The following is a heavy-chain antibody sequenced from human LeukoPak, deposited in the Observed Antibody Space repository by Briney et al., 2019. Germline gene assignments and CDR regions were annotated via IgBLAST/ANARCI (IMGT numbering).Heavy chain of an antibody. J-gene: IGHJ3*01. CDR3: ARIISYGGSDGFDL. D-gene: IGHD5-18*01. CDR1: GYTFSGHY. V-gene: IGHV1-2*02. CDR2: ISPNTGDT. Sequence: ASVKVSCKASGYTFSGHYMHWVRQAPGQGLEWVGWISPNTGDTDYAQNFQGRVTMTRDTPISTVYMTLSSLRPDDTAVYYCARIISYGGSDGFDLWGQGTMVTVSS.